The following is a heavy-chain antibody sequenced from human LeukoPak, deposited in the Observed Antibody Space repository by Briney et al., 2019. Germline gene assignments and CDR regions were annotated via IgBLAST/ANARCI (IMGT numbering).Heavy chain of an antibody. CDR1: GFTFGSYA. CDR2: IFGSGGSA. Sequence: GSLRLSCAASGFTFGSYAMYWVRQAPGKGLEWVSGIFGSGGSAHYADSVKGRFTISRDNSKNTVYLQMDSLRAEDTATYYCAKTTTGYSSGRYPAWPIDYWGQGTPVTVSS. V-gene: IGHV3-23*01. D-gene: IGHD2-15*01. J-gene: IGHJ4*02. CDR3: AKTTTGYSSGRYPAWPIDY.